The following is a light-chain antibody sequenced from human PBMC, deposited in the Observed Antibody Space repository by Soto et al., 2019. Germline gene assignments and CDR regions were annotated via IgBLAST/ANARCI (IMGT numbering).Light chain of an antibody. J-gene: IGLJ2*01. CDR3: QSYDSSSHHVV. CDR2: EDN. Sequence: NFMLTQPHSVSESPGKTVTISCTRSSGSIASNYVQWYQQRPGSAPTTVIYEDNQRPSGVPDRFSGSIDSSSNSASLTISGLKTEDEADYYCQSYDSSSHHVVFGGGTKLTVL. CDR1: SGSIASNY. V-gene: IGLV6-57*04.